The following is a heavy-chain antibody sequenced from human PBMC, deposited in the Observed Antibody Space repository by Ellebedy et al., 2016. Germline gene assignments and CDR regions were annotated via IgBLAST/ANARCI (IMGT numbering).Heavy chain of an antibody. Sequence: GESLKISXAASGFTFSSYSMNWVRQAPGKGLEWVSSISSSSSYIYYADSVKGRFTISRDNAKNSLYLQMNSLRAEDTAVYYCAREGRGSYSPFDYWGQGTLVTVSS. CDR1: GFTFSSYS. CDR2: ISSSSSYI. CDR3: AREGRGSYSPFDY. J-gene: IGHJ4*02. V-gene: IGHV3-21*01. D-gene: IGHD1-26*01.